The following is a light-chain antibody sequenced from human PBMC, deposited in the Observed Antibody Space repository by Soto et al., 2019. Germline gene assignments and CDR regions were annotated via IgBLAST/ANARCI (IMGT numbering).Light chain of an antibody. CDR2: GSS. CDR3: QQYGSSPPYT. CDR1: QSVSNKY. Sequence: EVGLTQSQGTLSLSPGERATRSCRASQSVSNKYLAWYQQKPGQAPRLLIFGSSDRATGIPDRFSGSGSGTDFTLTISSLEPEDFAVYYCQQYGSSPPYTFGQGTKLEI. V-gene: IGKV3-20*01. J-gene: IGKJ2*01.